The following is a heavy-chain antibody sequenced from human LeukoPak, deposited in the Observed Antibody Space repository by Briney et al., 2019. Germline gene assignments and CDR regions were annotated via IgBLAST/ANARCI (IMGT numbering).Heavy chain of an antibody. Sequence: SETLSLTCSVSRYSISSGYYWAWIRQPPGKGLEWIGSIYHSGSAYYNASLKSRVTISVDTSKNQFSLELPSVTAADTAVYYCARGGTAAGTEYSSGWYVLFYYYMDVWGKGTTVTVSS. J-gene: IGHJ6*03. CDR2: IYHSGSA. CDR1: RYSISSGYY. CDR3: ARGGTAAGTEYSSGWYVLFYYYMDV. D-gene: IGHD6-19*01. V-gene: IGHV4-38-2*02.